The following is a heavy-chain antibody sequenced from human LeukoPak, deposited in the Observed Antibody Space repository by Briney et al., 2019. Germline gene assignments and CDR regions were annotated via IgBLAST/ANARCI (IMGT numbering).Heavy chain of an antibody. J-gene: IGHJ6*03. CDR1: GFTFSSYS. V-gene: IGHV3-21*01. Sequence: GGSLRLSCAASGFTFSSYSMNWVRQAPGKGLEWVSSISSSSSYIYYADSVKGRFTISRDNAKNSLYLQMNSLRAEDTAVYYCARGLSVGAKNHYYMDVWGKGTTVTVSS. D-gene: IGHD1-26*01. CDR2: ISSSSSYI. CDR3: ARGLSVGAKNHYYMDV.